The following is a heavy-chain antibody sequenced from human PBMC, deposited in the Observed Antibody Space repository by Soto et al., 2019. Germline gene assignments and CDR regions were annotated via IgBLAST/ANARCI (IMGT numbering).Heavy chain of an antibody. CDR1: GYIFTSYW. D-gene: IGHD3-9*01. V-gene: IGHV5-51*01. Sequence: PVESLKISCRTSGYIFTSYWISWCRQMPGKGLEWMGIIFPSDSDTRYSPSFQGQVTISADRSTSTVYLQWSSLKASDTAMYYCARHHDTGGMDVWGQGTTVTVSS. J-gene: IGHJ6*02. CDR2: IFPSDSDT. CDR3: ARHHDTGGMDV.